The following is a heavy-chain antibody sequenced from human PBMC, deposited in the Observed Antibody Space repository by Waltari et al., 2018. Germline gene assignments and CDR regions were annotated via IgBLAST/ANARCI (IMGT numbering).Heavy chain of an antibody. D-gene: IGHD3-10*01. CDR3: ARGGITMVQGGKHFDY. V-gene: IGHV1-69*05. CDR1: GGTFSSYA. Sequence: QVQLVQSGAEVKKPGSSVKVSCKPSGGTFSSYAISWVRQAPGQGLEWMGGIIPIFGTANYAQKFQGRVTITTDESTSTAYMELSSLRSEDTAVYYCARGGITMVQGGKHFDYWGQGTLVTVSS. CDR2: IIPIFGTA. J-gene: IGHJ4*02.